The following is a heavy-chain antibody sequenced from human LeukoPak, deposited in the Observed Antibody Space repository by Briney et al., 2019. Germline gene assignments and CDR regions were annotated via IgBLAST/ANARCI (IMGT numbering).Heavy chain of an antibody. Sequence: PGGSLRLSCAASGFTVSSNYMSWVRQAPGKGLEWVSVIYSGGSTYYADSVKGRFTISRDNSKNTLYLQMNSLRAEDTAVYYCARNSRRGGKVDYYYYGMDVWGQGTTVTVSS. V-gene: IGHV3-66*01. CDR1: GFTVSSNY. CDR2: IYSGGST. J-gene: IGHJ6*02. CDR3: ARNSRRGGKVDYYYYGMDV. D-gene: IGHD2-15*01.